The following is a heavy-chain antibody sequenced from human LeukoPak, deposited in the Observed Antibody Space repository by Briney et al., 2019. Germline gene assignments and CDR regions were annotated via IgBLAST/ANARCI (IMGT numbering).Heavy chain of an antibody. D-gene: IGHD3-16*01. Sequence: GGSLRLSCAVSGFTFSGYTMNGVRQAPGKGPEWISYISGTGRKTYYADSVKGRFTTSRDNARNSLFLQMKSLRVEDTAVYFCARDDPSVGDYEGTWFDPWGQGTLVTVSS. V-gene: IGHV3-48*01. J-gene: IGHJ5*02. CDR2: ISGTGRKT. CDR1: GFTFSGYT. CDR3: ARDDPSVGDYEGTWFDP.